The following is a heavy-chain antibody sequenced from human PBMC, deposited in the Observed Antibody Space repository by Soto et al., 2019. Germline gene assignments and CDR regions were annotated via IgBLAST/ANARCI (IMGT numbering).Heavy chain of an antibody. CDR2: INHSGST. J-gene: IGHJ4*02. D-gene: IGHD3-3*01. CDR1: GGSFSGYY. CDR3: ARWSPGRRFLESIDRGYYFDY. V-gene: IGHV4-34*01. Sequence: SETLSLTCAVYGGSFSGYYWSWIRQPPGKGLEWIGEINHSGSTNYNPSLKSRVTISVDTSKNQFSLKLSSVTAADTAVYYCARWSPGRRFLESIDRGYYFDYWGPGTLVTVSS.